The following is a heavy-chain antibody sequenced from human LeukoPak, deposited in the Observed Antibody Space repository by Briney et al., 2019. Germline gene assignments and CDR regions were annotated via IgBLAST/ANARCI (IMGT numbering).Heavy chain of an antibody. D-gene: IGHD3-22*01. CDR3: ARFWDSSGYRNWFDP. Sequence: LGESLKISCKGSGYSFTSYWIGWVRQMPGKGLEWMGIIYPGDSDTRYSPSFQGQVTISADKSISTAYLQWSSLKASDTAMYYCARFWDSSGYRNWFDPWGQGTLVTVSS. CDR1: GYSFTSYW. V-gene: IGHV5-51*01. J-gene: IGHJ5*02. CDR2: IYPGDSDT.